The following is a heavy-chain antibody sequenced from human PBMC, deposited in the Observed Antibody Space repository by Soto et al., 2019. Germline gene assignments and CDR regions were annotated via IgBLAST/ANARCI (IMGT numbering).Heavy chain of an antibody. Sequence: PSETLSLTCAVYGGSFSGYYWSWIRQPPGKGLEWIGDINHSGSTNYNPSLKSRLTISVDTSKNQFSLKLSSVTAADTAVYYCARTIAAAGRPYYFDYWGQGTLVTVSS. CDR1: GGSFSGYY. V-gene: IGHV4-34*01. J-gene: IGHJ4*02. CDR2: INHSGST. D-gene: IGHD6-13*01. CDR3: ARTIAAAGRPYYFDY.